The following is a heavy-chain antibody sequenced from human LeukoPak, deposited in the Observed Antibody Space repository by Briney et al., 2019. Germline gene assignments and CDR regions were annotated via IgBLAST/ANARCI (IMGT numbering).Heavy chain of an antibody. J-gene: IGHJ4*02. V-gene: IGHV3-21*01. CDR1: GFTFSSYS. CDR2: ISSSSSYI. CDR3: ARGWDFWSGYRTPFDY. D-gene: IGHD3-3*01. Sequence: GESLRLSCAASGFTFSSYSMNWVRQAPGKGLEWVSSISSSSSYIYYADSVKGRFTISRDNAKNSLYLQMNSLRAEDTAVYYCARGWDFWSGYRTPFDYWGQGTLVTVSS.